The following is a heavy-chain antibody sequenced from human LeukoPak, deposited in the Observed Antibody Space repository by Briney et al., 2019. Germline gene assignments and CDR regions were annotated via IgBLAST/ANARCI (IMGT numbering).Heavy chain of an antibody. D-gene: IGHD1-1*01. Sequence: SETLSLTCAVSGYSISSGYYWCWIRQPPGKGLEWIGSIYHSGSTYYNPSLKSRVTISVDTSKNQFSLKLSSVTAADTAVYYCARQTGTTPSFDYWGQGTLVTVSS. V-gene: IGHV4-38-2*01. CDR2: IYHSGST. J-gene: IGHJ4*02. CDR1: GYSISSGYY. CDR3: ARQTGTTPSFDY.